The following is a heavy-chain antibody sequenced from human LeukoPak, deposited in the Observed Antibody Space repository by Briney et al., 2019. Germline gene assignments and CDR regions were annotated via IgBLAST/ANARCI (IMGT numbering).Heavy chain of an antibody. J-gene: IGHJ6*02. D-gene: IGHD6-13*01. CDR3: ARDPPYSSSWGFTLYGMDV. Sequence: QPGGSLRLSCAASGFTFSSYEMNWVRQAPGKGLEWVSYISSSGSTIYYADSVKGRFTISRDNAKNSLYLQMNSLRAEDTAVYYCARDPPYSSSWGFTLYGMDVWGQGTTVTVSS. V-gene: IGHV3-48*03. CDR2: ISSSGSTI. CDR1: GFTFSSYE.